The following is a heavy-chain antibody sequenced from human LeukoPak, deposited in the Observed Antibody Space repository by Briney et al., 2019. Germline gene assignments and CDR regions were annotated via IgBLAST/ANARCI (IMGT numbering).Heavy chain of an antibody. CDR3: ARGVRYFDWLLAFGY. D-gene: IGHD3-9*01. V-gene: IGHV3-20*04. CDR2: INWNGGST. Sequence: PGGSLRLSCAASGFTFDDYGMSWVRQAPGKGLEWVSGINWNGGSTGYADSVKGRFTISRDNAKNSLYLQMNSLRAEDTALYYCARGVRYFDWLLAFGYWGQGTLVTVSS. CDR1: GFTFDDYG. J-gene: IGHJ4*02.